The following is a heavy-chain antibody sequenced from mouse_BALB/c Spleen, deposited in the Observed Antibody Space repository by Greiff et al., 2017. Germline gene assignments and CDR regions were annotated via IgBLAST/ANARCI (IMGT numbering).Heavy chain of an antibody. V-gene: IGHV5-12-2*01. CDR3: ARHLLDYFDY. CDR2: ISNGGGST. D-gene: IGHD2-1*01. Sequence: EVKLVESGGGLVQPGGSLKLSCAASGFTFSSYTMSWVRQTPEKRLEWVAYISNGGGSTYYPDTVKGRFTISIDNAKNTLYLQMISLKSEDTAMYYCARHLLDYFDYWGQGTTLTVSS. J-gene: IGHJ2*01. CDR1: GFTFSSYT.